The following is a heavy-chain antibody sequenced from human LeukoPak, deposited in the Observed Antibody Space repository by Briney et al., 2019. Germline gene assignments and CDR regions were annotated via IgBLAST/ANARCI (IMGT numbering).Heavy chain of an antibody. D-gene: IGHD6-19*01. CDR3: ARGGIQVSGIDEFDY. CDR2: IGIRGDT. J-gene: IGHJ4*02. V-gene: IGHV3-13*01. Sequence: GGSLRLSCAASGFTFIDYDMHWVRQVIGKGLEWVSAIGIRGDTHYSGSVKGRFTIPRENAESSLYLQMNSLRAEDTAVYYCARGGIQVSGIDEFDYWGQGTLVTVSS. CDR1: GFTFIDYD.